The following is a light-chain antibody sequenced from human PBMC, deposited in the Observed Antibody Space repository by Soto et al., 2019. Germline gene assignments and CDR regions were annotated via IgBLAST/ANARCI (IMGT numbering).Light chain of an antibody. CDR2: GAS. J-gene: IGKJ1*01. CDR1: QSINTF. CDR3: QQTYTSRPLT. Sequence: DIQVTQSPSSLSASVGDRVTITCRASQSINTFLNWYQQRPGKAPNLLIYGASNLQSGVPSRFSGSGSGTDFTLTISSLQPEDFATYYCQQTYTSRPLTFGRGTKVEIK. V-gene: IGKV1-39*01.